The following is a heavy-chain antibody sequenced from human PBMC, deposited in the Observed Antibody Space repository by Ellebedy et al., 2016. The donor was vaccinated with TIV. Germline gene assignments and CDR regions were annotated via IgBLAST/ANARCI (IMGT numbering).Heavy chain of an antibody. V-gene: IGHV3-7*01. Sequence: PGGSLRLSCAASGFTFSNYWMSWVRQAPGKGLEWVANIKQDGSEKYYVDSVKGRFTISRDNAKNSLYLQINSLGAEDTAVYYCASLYRNLPTSIWGQGTMVTVSS. CDR3: ASLYRNLPTSI. CDR2: IKQDGSEK. D-gene: IGHD1-14*01. CDR1: GFTFSNYW. J-gene: IGHJ3*02.